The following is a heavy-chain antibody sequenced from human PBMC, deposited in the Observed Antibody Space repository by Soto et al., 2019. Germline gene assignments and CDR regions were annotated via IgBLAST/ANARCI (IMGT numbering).Heavy chain of an antibody. CDR3: ARAPWAEYVFDI. J-gene: IGHJ3*02. CDR2: TYYRSKWYN. Sequence: SQTLSLTCAISGDSVSSNSAAWNWIRQSPSRGLEWLGRTYYRSKWYNDYVGSVKSRIVINPDTSKNQFSLHMNSVTPEDTAVYYCARAPWAEYVFDIWGQGTLVTVSS. CDR1: GDSVSSNSAA. V-gene: IGHV6-1*01.